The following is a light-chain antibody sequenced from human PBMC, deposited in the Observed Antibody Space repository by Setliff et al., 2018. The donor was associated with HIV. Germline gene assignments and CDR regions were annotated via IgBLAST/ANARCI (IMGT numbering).Light chain of an antibody. CDR3: SSYTISSTLV. CDR1: SSDVGGYNY. Sequence: QSALTQPASVSGSPGQSITISCTGTSSDVGGYNYVSWYQQHPGHAPKLIISEVSNRPSGVSDRFSGSKSGNTASLTISGLQAEDEADYYCSSYTISSTLVFGTGTKVTVL. CDR2: EVS. V-gene: IGLV2-14*01. J-gene: IGLJ1*01.